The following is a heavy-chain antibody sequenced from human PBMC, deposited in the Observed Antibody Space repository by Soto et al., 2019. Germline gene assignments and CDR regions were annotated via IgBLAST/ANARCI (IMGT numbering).Heavy chain of an antibody. V-gene: IGHV4-39*01. CDR3: RVVPAAIPEYSSSLDYYYYYMDV. Sequence: PSETLSLTCTVSGGSISSSSYYWGWIRQPPGKGLEWIGSIYYSGSTYYNPSLKSRVTISVDTSKNQFSLKLSSVTAADTAVYYCRVVPAAIPEYSSSLDYYYYYMDVWGKGTTVTVSS. CDR1: GGSISSSSYY. CDR2: IYYSGST. J-gene: IGHJ6*03. D-gene: IGHD2-2*02.